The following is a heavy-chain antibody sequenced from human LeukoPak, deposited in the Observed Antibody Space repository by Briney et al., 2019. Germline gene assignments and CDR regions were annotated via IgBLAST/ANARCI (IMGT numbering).Heavy chain of an antibody. Sequence: GGSLRLSCAASGFTFSSYGMSWVRQAPGKGLEWVSAISGGGGSTYYADSVKGRFTISRDNSKNTLYLQMNSLRAEDTAVYYCASMYYYGSGSYTDYWGQGTLVTVSS. V-gene: IGHV3-23*01. CDR1: GFTFSSYG. CDR3: ASMYYYGSGSYTDY. CDR2: ISGGGGST. D-gene: IGHD3-10*01. J-gene: IGHJ4*02.